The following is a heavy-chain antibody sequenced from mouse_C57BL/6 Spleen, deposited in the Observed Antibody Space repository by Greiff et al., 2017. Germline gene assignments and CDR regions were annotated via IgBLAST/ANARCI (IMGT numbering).Heavy chain of an antibody. CDR3: ARHGSTGFAY. Sequence: EVQLVESGGDLVKPGGSLKLSCAASGFTFSSYGMSWVRQTPDKRLEWVATISSGGSYTYYPDSVKGRFTISRDNAKNTLYLQMSSLKSEDTAMYYCARHGSTGFAYWGQGTLVTVSA. V-gene: IGHV5-6*01. CDR2: ISSGGSYT. J-gene: IGHJ3*01. CDR1: GFTFSSYG.